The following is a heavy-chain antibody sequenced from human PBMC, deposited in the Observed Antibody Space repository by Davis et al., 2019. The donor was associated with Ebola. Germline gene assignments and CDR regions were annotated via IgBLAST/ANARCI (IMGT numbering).Heavy chain of an antibody. CDR3: ARSGGSLFFY. Sequence: SETLSLTCAVSAGSVCTACYSWSWIRQPPGKGLELIGFIYHSGSTYYNPYLKSRVTISVDRPKNHISLKLTSVTAANTAVYYCARSGGSLFFYWGQGTLVTVSS. D-gene: IGHD2-15*01. V-gene: IGHV4-30-2*01. CDR2: IYHSGST. J-gene: IGHJ4*02. CDR1: AGSVCTACYS.